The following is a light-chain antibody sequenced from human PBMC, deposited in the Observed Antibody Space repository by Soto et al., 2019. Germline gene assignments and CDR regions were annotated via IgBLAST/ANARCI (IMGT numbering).Light chain of an antibody. J-gene: IGKJ1*01. Sequence: EIVMTQSPATLSVSPGERATLSCRASQSVSSNLAWYQQKPGQAPRLLIYGASIRATGIPARFSGSGSGTEFTLTISSLQSEDFAVYYCQQYNNWPLTFGQGTK. CDR3: QQYNNWPLT. CDR1: QSVSSN. CDR2: GAS. V-gene: IGKV3D-15*01.